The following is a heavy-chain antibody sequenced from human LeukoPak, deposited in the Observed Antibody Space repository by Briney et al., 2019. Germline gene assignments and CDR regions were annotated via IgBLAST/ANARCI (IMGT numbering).Heavy chain of an antibody. CDR3: ARGSNPITMIGTYYFDY. CDR1: GCSISSGGYS. D-gene: IGHD3-22*01. Sequence: SQTLSLTCAVSGCSISSGGYSWIWIRQPPGKGLEWIGYIYHSGSTYYNPSLKSRVTISVDRSKNQFSLKLSSVTAADTAVYYCARGSNPITMIGTYYFDYWGQGTLVTASS. CDR2: IYHSGST. J-gene: IGHJ4*02. V-gene: IGHV4-30-2*01.